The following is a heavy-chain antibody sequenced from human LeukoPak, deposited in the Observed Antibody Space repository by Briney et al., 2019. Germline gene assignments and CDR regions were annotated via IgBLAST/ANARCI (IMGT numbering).Heavy chain of an antibody. V-gene: IGHV4-4*07. J-gene: IGHJ4*02. CDR2: IYTSGST. D-gene: IGHD3-22*01. CDR3: ARDKRYYYDSSGYYFDS. CDR1: GGSISSYY. Sequence: SETLSLTCTVSGGSISSYYWSWIRQPAGKGLEWIGRIYTSGSTNYNPSLKSRVTISVDTSKDQFSLKPTSVTAADTAVYYCARDKRYYYDSSGYYFDSWGQGLLVTVSS.